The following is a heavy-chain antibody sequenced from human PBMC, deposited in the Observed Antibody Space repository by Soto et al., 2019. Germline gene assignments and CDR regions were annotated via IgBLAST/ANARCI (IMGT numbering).Heavy chain of an antibody. D-gene: IGHD2-8*01. CDR3: ARGHSTDCSNGVCSFFYNHEMDI. CDR2: INPKSGGT. J-gene: IGHJ6*02. Sequence: ASVKVSCKASGYSFTDYHIHWVRQAPGQGLEWLGRINPKSGGTSTAQKFQGWVTMTRDRSISTVYMELTRLRSDDTAVYFCARGHSTDCSNGVCSFFYNHEMDIWGQGTTVTVSS. V-gene: IGHV1-2*04. CDR1: GYSFTDYH.